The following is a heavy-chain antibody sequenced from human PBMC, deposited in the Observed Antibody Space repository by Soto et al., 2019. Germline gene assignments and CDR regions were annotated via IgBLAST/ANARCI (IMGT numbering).Heavy chain of an antibody. CDR1: GFTFSSYA. CDR3: AKGTGYYSDYGMDV. Sequence: SLRLSCAASGFTFSSYAMSWVRQAPGKGLEWVSAISGSGGSTYYADSVKGRFTISRDNSKNTLYLQMNSLRAEDTAVYYCAKGTGYYSDYGMDVWGQGTTFTVSS. CDR2: ISGSGGST. V-gene: IGHV3-23*01. J-gene: IGHJ6*02. D-gene: IGHD3-9*01.